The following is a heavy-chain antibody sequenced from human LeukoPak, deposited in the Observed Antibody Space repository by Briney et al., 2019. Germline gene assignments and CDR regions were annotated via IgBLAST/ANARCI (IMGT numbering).Heavy chain of an antibody. J-gene: IGHJ4*02. Sequence: GGSLRLSCAASGFTFSSYAMSWVRQAPGEGLEWVSAISGSGGSTYYADSVKGRSTISRDNSKNTLYLQMNSLRAEDTAVYYCAAQDIVLMVYAGNDYWGQGTLVTVSS. CDR3: AAQDIVLMVYAGNDY. CDR1: GFTFSSYA. D-gene: IGHD2-8*01. CDR2: ISGSGGST. V-gene: IGHV3-23*01.